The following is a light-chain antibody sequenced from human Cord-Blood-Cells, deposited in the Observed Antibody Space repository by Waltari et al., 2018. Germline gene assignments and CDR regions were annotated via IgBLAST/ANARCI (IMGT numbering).Light chain of an antibody. Sequence: DIQITQSTSPPSPSVRHRVTITCLASQSISSYLNWYQQKPGKSPKLLIYAASSLQSGVPSRFSGSGSGTDFTLTISSLQPEDFATYYCQQSYSTPLTFGGGTKVEIK. CDR1: QSISSY. CDR3: QQSYSTPLT. V-gene: IGKV1-39*01. CDR2: AAS. J-gene: IGKJ4*01.